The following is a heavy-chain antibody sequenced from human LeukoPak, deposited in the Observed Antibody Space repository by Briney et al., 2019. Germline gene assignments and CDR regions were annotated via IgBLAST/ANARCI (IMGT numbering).Heavy chain of an antibody. CDR3: ARSRASEYYYDSSGYYY. Sequence: GGSLRLSCAASGFTFNSYWMSWVRQAPGKGLEWVANIKQDGSEKYYVDSVKGRFTISRDNAKNSLYLQMNSLRAEDTAVYYCARSRASEYYYDSSGYYYWGQGTLVTVSS. CDR2: IKQDGSEK. CDR1: GFTFNSYW. J-gene: IGHJ4*02. D-gene: IGHD3-22*01. V-gene: IGHV3-7*01.